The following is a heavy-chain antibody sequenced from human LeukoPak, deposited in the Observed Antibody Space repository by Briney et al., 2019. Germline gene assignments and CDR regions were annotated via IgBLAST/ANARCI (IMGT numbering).Heavy chain of an antibody. Sequence: SETLSLTCTVSGGSISSYYWSWIRQPPGKGLEWIGYIYYSGSTNYNPSLKSRVTISVDTSKNQFSLKLSSVTAADTAVYYCASARPDYDFWSGYEYGMDVWGQGTTVTVSS. J-gene: IGHJ6*02. CDR1: GGSISSYY. V-gene: IGHV4-59*01. CDR3: ASARPDYDFWSGYEYGMDV. D-gene: IGHD3-3*01. CDR2: IYYSGST.